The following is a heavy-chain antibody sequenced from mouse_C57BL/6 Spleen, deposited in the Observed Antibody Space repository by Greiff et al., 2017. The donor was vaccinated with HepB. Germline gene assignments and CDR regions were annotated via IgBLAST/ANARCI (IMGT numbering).Heavy chain of an antibody. V-gene: IGHV1-80*01. CDR3: ARSRSSYAMDY. Sequence: VQLQQSGAELVKPGASVKISCKASGYAFSSYWMNWVKQRPGKGLEWIGQIYPGDGDTNYNGKFKGKATLTADKSSSPAYMQLSSLTSEDSAVYFCARSRSSYAMDYWGQGTSVTVSS. CDR1: GYAFSSYW. CDR2: IYPGDGDT. J-gene: IGHJ4*01.